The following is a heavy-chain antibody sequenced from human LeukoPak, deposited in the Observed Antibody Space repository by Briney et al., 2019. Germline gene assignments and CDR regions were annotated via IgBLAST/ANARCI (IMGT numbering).Heavy chain of an antibody. Sequence: EASVKVSCKASGGTFSSYAISWVRQAPGQGLEWMGGIIPIFGTANYAQKFQGRVTITADESTSTAYMELSSLRSEDTAVYYCARPAWNTDAFDIWGQGTMVTVSS. CDR1: GGTFSSYA. CDR3: ARPAWNTDAFDI. CDR2: IIPIFGTA. D-gene: IGHD1/OR15-1a*01. J-gene: IGHJ3*02. V-gene: IGHV1-69*13.